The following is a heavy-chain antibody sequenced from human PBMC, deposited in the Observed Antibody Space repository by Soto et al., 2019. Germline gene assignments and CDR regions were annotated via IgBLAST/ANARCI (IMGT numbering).Heavy chain of an antibody. D-gene: IGHD5-12*01. J-gene: IGHJ6*02. CDR3: ARVVGGPPSGYDYVWAHYGMDV. CDR1: GGSISSYY. CDR2: IYYSGST. V-gene: IGHV4-59*01. Sequence: SETLSLTCTVSGGSISSYYWSWIRQPPGKGLEWIGYIYYSGSTNYNPSLKSRVTISVDTSKNQFSLKLSSVTAADTAVYYCARVVGGPPSGYDYVWAHYGMDVWGQGTTVTVSS.